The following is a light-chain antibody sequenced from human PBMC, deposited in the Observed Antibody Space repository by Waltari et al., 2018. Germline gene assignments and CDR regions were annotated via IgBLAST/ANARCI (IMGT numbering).Light chain of an antibody. V-gene: IGKV1-39*01. CDR1: QSISSY. Sequence: DIQMTQSPSSLSASVGDRVTITCRASQSISSYLNWYQQKPGKAPNLLIYDGYSLQSGVPSRFSGSGSGTVFTLTISSLQPEDFATYYCQQANSFPITFGQGTRLEIK. CDR2: DGY. CDR3: QQANSFPIT. J-gene: IGKJ5*01.